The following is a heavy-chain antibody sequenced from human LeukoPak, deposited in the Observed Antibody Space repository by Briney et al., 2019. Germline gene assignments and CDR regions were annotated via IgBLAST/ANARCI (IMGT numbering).Heavy chain of an antibody. J-gene: IGHJ4*02. CDR1: GFSLSNAGMG. CDR3: ARIGYKYGSYYFDD. D-gene: IGHD3-10*01. CDR2: IFSNDEK. V-gene: IGHV2-26*01. Sequence: SGPTLVKPTETLTLTCTVSGFSLSNAGMGVSWIRQPPGKALEWLAHIFSNDEKPYNTSLKSRLTISKDTSKSQVVLTMTGMDPVDTGTYYCARIGYKYGSYYFDDWGQGTLVTVSS.